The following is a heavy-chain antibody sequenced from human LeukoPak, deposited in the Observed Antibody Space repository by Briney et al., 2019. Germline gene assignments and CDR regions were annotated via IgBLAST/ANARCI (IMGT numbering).Heavy chain of an antibody. CDR1: GGTFSSYA. D-gene: IGHD6-19*01. V-gene: IGHV1-69*04. Sequence: SVKVSCKASGGTFSSYAISWVRQAPGQGLEWMGRITPILGIANYAQKFQSRVTITADKSTSTAYMELSSLRSEDTAVYYCARGELAVAGLAGVDYWGQGTPVTVSS. CDR3: ARGELAVAGLAGVDY. J-gene: IGHJ4*02. CDR2: ITPILGIA.